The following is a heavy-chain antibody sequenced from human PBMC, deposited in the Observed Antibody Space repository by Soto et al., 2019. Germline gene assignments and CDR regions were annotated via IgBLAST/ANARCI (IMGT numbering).Heavy chain of an antibody. J-gene: IGHJ4*02. CDR1: SGSISSSNW. CDR3: AREKDSSPFAY. V-gene: IGHV4-4*02. CDR2: IYHSGST. D-gene: IGHD6-13*01. Sequence: SETQSLTCAVSSGSISSSNWWSWVRQPPGKGLEWIGEIYHSGSTNYNPSLKSRVTISVDKSKNQFSLKLSSVTAADTAVYYCAREKDSSPFAYWGQGTLVTVSS.